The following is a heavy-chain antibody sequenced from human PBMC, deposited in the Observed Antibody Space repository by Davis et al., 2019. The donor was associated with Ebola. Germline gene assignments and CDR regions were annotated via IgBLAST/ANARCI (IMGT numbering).Heavy chain of an antibody. V-gene: IGHV1-3*01. CDR3: ARASFGYNSGWYADY. Sequence: AVSVKVSCKASGFTLTNYAIHWVRQAPGQRLEWMGWVHGGNGNTKYSQRFQGRVTITTDTSASTVYLDLTSLRSDDTAVFYCARASFGYNSGWYADYWGPGSLATVSS. J-gene: IGHJ4*02. CDR2: VHGGNGNT. D-gene: IGHD6-19*01. CDR1: GFTLTNYA.